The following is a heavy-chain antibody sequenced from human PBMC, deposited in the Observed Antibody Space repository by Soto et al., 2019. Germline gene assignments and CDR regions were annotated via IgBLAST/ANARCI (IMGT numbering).Heavy chain of an antibody. CDR3: ARASDSPYDSSGSYPI. J-gene: IGHJ4*02. CDR1: GYTFTSYY. D-gene: IGHD3-22*01. CDR2: INTSGGST. V-gene: IGHV1-46*01. Sequence: ASVKVSCKASGYTFTSYYMHWVRQAPGQGLEWMGIINTSGGSTSYAQKFQGRVTMTRDTSTNTVYMELSSLRSEDTAVYYCARASDSPYDSSGSYPIWGQGTLVTVSS.